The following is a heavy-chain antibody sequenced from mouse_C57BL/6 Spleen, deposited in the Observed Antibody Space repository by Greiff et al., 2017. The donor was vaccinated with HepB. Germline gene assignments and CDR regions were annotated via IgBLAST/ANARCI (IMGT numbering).Heavy chain of an antibody. D-gene: IGHD2-4*01. CDR2: IYPGDGDT. J-gene: IGHJ4*01. CDR3: ARRYDYDIAMDY. CDR1: GYAFSSSW. V-gene: IGHV1-82*01. Sequence: VQLQQSGPELVKPGASVKISCKASGYAFSSSWMNWVKQRPGQGLEWIGRIYPGDGDTNYNGKFKGKATLTADKSSSTAYMQLSSLTTAYSAVYFYARRYDYDIAMDYWGQGTSVTGSS.